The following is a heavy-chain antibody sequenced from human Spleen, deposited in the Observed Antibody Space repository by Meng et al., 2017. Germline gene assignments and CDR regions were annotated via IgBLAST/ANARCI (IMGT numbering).Heavy chain of an antibody. CDR1: GFNFNTYN. J-gene: IGHJ4*02. CDR2: ISSTTGYI. CDR3: ASTGVRYYYDSSGYSFDY. Sequence: GESLKISCVASGFNFNTYNMNWVRQAPGKGLEWVASISSTTGYIYYADSVKGRFTISRDNAKNSLYLQMNSLRVEDTAVYYCASTGVRYYYDSSGYSFDYWGQGTLVTVSS. V-gene: IGHV3-21*01. D-gene: IGHD3-22*01.